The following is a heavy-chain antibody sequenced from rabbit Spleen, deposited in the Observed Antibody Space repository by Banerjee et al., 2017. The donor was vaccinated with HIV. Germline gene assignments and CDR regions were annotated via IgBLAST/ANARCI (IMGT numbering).Heavy chain of an antibody. CDR2: VYVTGSSST. Sequence: QQQLVESGGGLVQPEGSLTLTCTASGFSFSSNYYMCWVRQAPGKGLEWIACVYVTGSSSTHCATWARGRFSISKTSSATVPLQMTSLTAADTATCLCARSFSNVGWAFDLWGPGTLVTVS. J-gene: IGHJ4*01. CDR1: GFSFSSNYY. D-gene: IGHD1-1*01. V-gene: IGHV1S45*01. CDR3: ARSFSNVGWAFDL.